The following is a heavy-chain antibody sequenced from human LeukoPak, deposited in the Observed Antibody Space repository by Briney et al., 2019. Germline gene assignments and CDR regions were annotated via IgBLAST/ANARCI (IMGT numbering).Heavy chain of an antibody. CDR2: ISHNGNA. V-gene: IGHV4-38-2*02. CDR3: ARDPNWDSWFDP. CDR1: SYSVGSAYY. D-gene: IGHD1-26*01. J-gene: IGHJ5*02. Sequence: SETMSLTCALSSYSVGSAYYWVWIRQTPGKGLEWLGTISHNGNAYYNPSLKSRLTMSVETAKNQFSLNLNSVTAADTAVYFCARDPNWDSWFDPWGQGVLVTVSS.